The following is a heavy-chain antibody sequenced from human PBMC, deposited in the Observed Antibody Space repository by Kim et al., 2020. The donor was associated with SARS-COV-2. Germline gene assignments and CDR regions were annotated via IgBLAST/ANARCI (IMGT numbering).Heavy chain of an antibody. D-gene: IGHD3-3*02. J-gene: IGHJ5*02. Sequence: KCRVTIPRDNSKNTLYLQMNSLRAEDTAVYYCAKRNHFWSGYYTGGWFDPWGQGTLVTVSS. CDR3: AKRNHFWSGYYTGGWFDP. V-gene: IGHV3-23*01.